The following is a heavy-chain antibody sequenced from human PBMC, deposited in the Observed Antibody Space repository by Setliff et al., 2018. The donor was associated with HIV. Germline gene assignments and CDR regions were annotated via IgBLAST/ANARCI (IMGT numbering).Heavy chain of an antibody. Sequence: PGGSLRLSCAGSGFTVSSSYMTWVRQAPGKGLEWVSVIYSDGNTFYADSVKGRFSISRDNSKNTLSLQMNSLRSEDTALYYCARHEAECFDNKCYAGLRGAWGQGTLGTVSS. J-gene: IGHJ4*02. CDR2: IYSDGNT. CDR1: GFTVSSSY. V-gene: IGHV3-66*02. CDR3: ARHEAECFDNKCYAGLRGA. D-gene: IGHD2-15*01.